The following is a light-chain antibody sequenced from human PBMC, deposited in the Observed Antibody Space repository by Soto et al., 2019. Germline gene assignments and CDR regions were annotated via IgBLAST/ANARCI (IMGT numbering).Light chain of an antibody. Sequence: EIVLTQSPGTLSLSPGERATLSCRASQSVSSSYLAWYQQKPGQAPRLLIYAASSSATGIPDRFSGSGSGTDFTLAISRLEPEDFAVYYCQQYGSSPPDTFAQGPKLEIK. CDR2: AAS. CDR3: QQYGSSPPDT. CDR1: QSVSSSY. J-gene: IGKJ2*01. V-gene: IGKV3-20*01.